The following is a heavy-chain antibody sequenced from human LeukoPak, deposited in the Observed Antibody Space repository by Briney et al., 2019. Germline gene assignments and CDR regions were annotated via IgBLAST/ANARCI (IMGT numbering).Heavy chain of an antibody. V-gene: IGHV1-2*06. D-gene: IGHD2-2*01. CDR3: ARAKSGSSTSWFDP. CDR2: INPNSGGT. Sequence: ASVKVSCKASGYTFTGYYMHWVRQAPGQGLGWMGRINPNSGGTNYAQKFQGRVTMTRDTSISTAYMELSRLRSDDTAVYYCARAKSGSSTSWFDPWGQGTLVTVSS. J-gene: IGHJ5*02. CDR1: GYTFTGYY.